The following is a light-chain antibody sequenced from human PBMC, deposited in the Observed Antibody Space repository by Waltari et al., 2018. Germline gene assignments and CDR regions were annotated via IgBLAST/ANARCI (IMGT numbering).Light chain of an antibody. V-gene: IGKV3-15*01. Sequence: EIIMTQSPATLSLSQGERATLPCRASQNVNSNLAWYQQKPGQAPRLLIYGASIRATGIPARFSGSGSGTQFTLTINSLQSEDSAVYFCQQHNDWPPWTFGQGTKVELK. CDR2: GAS. J-gene: IGKJ1*01. CDR1: QNVNSN. CDR3: QQHNDWPPWT.